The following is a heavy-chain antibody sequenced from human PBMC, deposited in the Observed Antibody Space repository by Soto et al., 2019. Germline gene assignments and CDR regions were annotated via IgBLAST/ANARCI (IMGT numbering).Heavy chain of an antibody. CDR2: INSDGSST. D-gene: IGHD1-20*01. Sequence: GGSLRLSCAASGFTFSSYWMHWVRQAPGKGLVWVSRINSDGSSTSYADSVKGRFTISRDNAKNTLYLQMNSLRAEDTAVYYCARNKNRYSYYYGMDVWGQGTTVTV. V-gene: IGHV3-74*01. J-gene: IGHJ6*01. CDR1: GFTFSSYW. CDR3: ARNKNRYSYYYGMDV.